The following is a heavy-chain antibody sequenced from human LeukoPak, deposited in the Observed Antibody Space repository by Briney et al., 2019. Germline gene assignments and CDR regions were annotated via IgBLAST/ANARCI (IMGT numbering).Heavy chain of an antibody. D-gene: IGHD3-22*01. CDR2: IYYSGST. CDR3: ARGRDDSGYSYFDY. CDR1: GGSISSYY. Sequence: PSETLSLTCTVSGGSISSYYWSWIRQPPGKGLEWIGYIYYSGSTNYNPSLKSRVTISVDTSKNQFSLKLSSVTAADTAVYYCARGRDDSGYSYFDYWGQGTLVTVSS. V-gene: IGHV4-59*01. J-gene: IGHJ4*02.